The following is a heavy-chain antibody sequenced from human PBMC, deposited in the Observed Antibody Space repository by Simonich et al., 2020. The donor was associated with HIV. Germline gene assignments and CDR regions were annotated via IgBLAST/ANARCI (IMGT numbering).Heavy chain of an antibody. CDR3: AREGYSGYDRGWFDP. V-gene: IGHV4-34*01. D-gene: IGHD5-12*01. CDR1: GGSFSGYY. CDR2: INHSGIT. Sequence: QVQLQQWGAGLLKPSETLSLTCAVYGGSFSGYYWSWIRQPPGKGLEWIGEINHSGITNYNPSLKSRVTISIDTSKNQFSLKLSSVTAADTAVYYCAREGYSGYDRGWFDPWGQGNLVTVSS. J-gene: IGHJ5*02.